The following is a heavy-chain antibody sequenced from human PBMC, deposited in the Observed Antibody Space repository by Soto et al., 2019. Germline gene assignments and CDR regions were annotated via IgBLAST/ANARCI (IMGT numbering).Heavy chain of an antibody. J-gene: IGHJ4*02. V-gene: IGHV4-4*02. CDR2: IYHSGST. Sequence: WWNWVRQSPGKGLEWIGNIYHSGSTNYNPSLKSRVTISVDKSKNQFSLKLNSMTAADTAVYYCAAYSGSWPFEYWGQGTLVTVSS. D-gene: IGHD6-13*01. CDR1: W. CDR3: AAYSGSWPFEY.